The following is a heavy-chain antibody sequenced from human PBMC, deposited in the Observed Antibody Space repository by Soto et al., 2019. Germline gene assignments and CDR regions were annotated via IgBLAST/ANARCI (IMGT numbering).Heavy chain of an antibody. CDR3: ARGWFRSGGSYGMDV. CDR1: GFTFGDSY. V-gene: IGHV3-11*06. D-gene: IGHD6-25*01. J-gene: IGHJ6*02. CDR2: ISPGSRYP. Sequence: LRLSCAGSGFTFGDSYMSWIRQAPGKGLEWLSYISPGSRYPAYADSVKGRFTISRDNARRSLFLQMTSLRAGDTAVYYCARGWFRSGGSYGMDVWGQGTRVTVPS.